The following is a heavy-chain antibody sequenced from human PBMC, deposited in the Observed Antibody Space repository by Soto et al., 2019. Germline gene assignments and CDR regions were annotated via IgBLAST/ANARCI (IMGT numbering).Heavy chain of an antibody. CDR1: GFTFSSYS. J-gene: IGHJ4*02. D-gene: IGHD7-27*01. CDR3: ARDRTQLGMSD. V-gene: IGHV3-21*01. CDR2: ISSSSSYI. Sequence: EVQLVESGGGLVKPGGSLRLSCAASGFTFSSYSMNWVRQDPGKGLEWVSSISSSSSYIYYADSVKGRFTISRDNAKNSLYLQMNSLRAEDTAVYYCARDRTQLGMSDWGQGTLVTVSS.